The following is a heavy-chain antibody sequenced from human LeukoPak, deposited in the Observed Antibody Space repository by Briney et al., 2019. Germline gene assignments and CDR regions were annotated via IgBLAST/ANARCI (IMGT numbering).Heavy chain of an antibody. CDR3: ARGSVFWSGYYGWRVDYYYYYMDV. D-gene: IGHD3-3*01. V-gene: IGHV4-34*01. CDR2: INHSGST. CDR1: GGSFSGYY. Sequence: RTSETLSLTCAVYGGSFSGYYWSWIRQPPGKGLEWIGEINHSGSTNYNPSLKSRVTISVDTSKNQFSLKLSSVTAADTAVYYCARGSVFWSGYYGWRVDYYYYYMDVWGKGTTVTVSS. J-gene: IGHJ6*03.